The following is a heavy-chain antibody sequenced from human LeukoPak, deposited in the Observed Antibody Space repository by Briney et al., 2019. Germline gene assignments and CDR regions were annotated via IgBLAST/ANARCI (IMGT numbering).Heavy chain of an antibody. Sequence: ASVKVSCKASGYTFTGYYVHWVRQAPGQGLEWMGWLNPNSAGTSYPQKFQGRVTMGRDTSISTAYMELSRLRSDDTAVYYCARGGEWYYDSSTYRLFDYWGQGTLVTVSS. CDR3: ARGGEWYYDSSTYRLFDY. J-gene: IGHJ4*02. V-gene: IGHV1-2*02. CDR1: GYTFTGYY. CDR2: LNPNSAGT. D-gene: IGHD3-22*01.